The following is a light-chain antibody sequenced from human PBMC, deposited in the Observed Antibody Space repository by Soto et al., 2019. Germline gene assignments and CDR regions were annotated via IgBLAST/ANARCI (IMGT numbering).Light chain of an antibody. CDR2: AAS. CDR1: QSISSY. V-gene: IGKV1-39*01. Sequence: DIQMTQSPSSLSASVGDRVTITCRASQSISSYLNWCQQKAGKAPELLIYAASNLQSGVPSRFSGSGSGTDFTLTISRLQPEDFATYYCQQSYSTPRTFGQGTKVEIK. J-gene: IGKJ1*01. CDR3: QQSYSTPRT.